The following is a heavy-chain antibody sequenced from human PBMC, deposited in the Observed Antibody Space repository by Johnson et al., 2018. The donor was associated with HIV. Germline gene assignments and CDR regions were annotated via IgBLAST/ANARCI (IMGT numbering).Heavy chain of an antibody. Sequence: EVQLVESGGGLIQPGGSLRLSCAASGFTVSSNYMSWVRQAPGKGLEWVSVIYSGGSTYYADSVKGRFTISRDNSRNTLYLQMNSLRAEDTAVYYCAKDPPWIWFGELYGFDAFDIWGQGTMVTVSS. J-gene: IGHJ3*02. CDR3: AKDPPWIWFGELYGFDAFDI. CDR2: IYSGGST. V-gene: IGHV3-53*01. D-gene: IGHD3-10*01. CDR1: GFTVSSNY.